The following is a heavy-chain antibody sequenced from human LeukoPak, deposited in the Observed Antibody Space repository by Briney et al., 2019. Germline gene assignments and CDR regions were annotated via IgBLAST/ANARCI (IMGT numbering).Heavy chain of an antibody. CDR1: GFTPRSYS. CDR2: ISSSSDTM. D-gene: IGHD1-26*01. V-gene: IGHV3-48*04. J-gene: IGHJ4*02. CDR3: AREWSPYGGSYSYYFDY. Sequence: GGSLRLSCAASGFTPRSYSMNWVRQAPGKGLEWVSYISSSSDTMHYADSVRGRFTISRDNAKNPLFLQMNSLRAEDTAVYYCAREWSPYGGSYSYYFDYWGQGTLVTVSS.